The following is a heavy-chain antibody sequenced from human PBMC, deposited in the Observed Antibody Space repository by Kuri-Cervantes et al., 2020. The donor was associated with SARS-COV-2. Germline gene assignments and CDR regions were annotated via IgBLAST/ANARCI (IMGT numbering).Heavy chain of an antibody. D-gene: IGHD2-2*01. CDR1: GFTFSSYA. CDR3: AKDFTQVVPAAHYYYYYYMDV. J-gene: IGHJ6*03. V-gene: IGHV3-23*01. Sequence: GGSLRLSCAASGFTFSSYAMSWVRQAPGKGLEWVSAISGSGGSTYYADSVKGRFTISKDNSKNTLYLQMNSLRAEDTAVYYCAKDFTQVVPAAHYYYYYYMDVWGKGTTVTVSS. CDR2: ISGSGGST.